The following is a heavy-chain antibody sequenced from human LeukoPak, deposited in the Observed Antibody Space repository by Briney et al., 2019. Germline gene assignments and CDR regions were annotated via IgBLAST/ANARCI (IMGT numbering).Heavy chain of an antibody. CDR3: AKDRESPYYYDSSGYFEYFQH. CDR1: GFTFSSYA. Sequence: GGSLRLSCAASGFTFSSYAMSWVRQAPGKGLEWVSPISGSGGSTYYADSVKGRFTISRDNSKNTLYLQMNSLRAEDTAVYYCAKDRESPYYYDSSGYFEYFQHWGQGTLVTVSS. D-gene: IGHD3-22*01. CDR2: ISGSGGST. J-gene: IGHJ1*01. V-gene: IGHV3-23*01.